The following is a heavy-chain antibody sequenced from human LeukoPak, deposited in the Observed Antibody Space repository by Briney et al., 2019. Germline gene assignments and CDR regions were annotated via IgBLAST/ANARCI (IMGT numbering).Heavy chain of an antibody. V-gene: IGHV1-18*01. D-gene: IGHD3-9*01. CDR1: GYTFTSYG. J-gene: IGHJ4*02. CDR3: ARDRSSYDILTGYYN. Sequence: ASVKVSCKASGYTFTSYGISWARQAPGQGLEWMGWISAYNGNTNYAQKLQGRVTMTTDTSTSTAYMELRSLRSDDTAVYYCARDRSSYDILTGYYNWGQGTLVSVSS. CDR2: ISAYNGNT.